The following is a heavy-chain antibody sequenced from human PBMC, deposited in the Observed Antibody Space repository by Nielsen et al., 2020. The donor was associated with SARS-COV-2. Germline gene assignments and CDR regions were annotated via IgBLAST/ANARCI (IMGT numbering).Heavy chain of an antibody. V-gene: IGHV1-18*01. CDR2: ISAYNGDT. CDR3: ARLYYYDSSGYYHTPDDYYYYYMDV. J-gene: IGHJ6*03. Sequence: WVRQAPGQGFEWMGWISAYNGDTKYAQNLQGRLTMTTDTSTSTGYMELRSLRSDDTAVYYCARLYYYDSSGYYHTPDDYYYYYMDVWGKGTTVTVSS. D-gene: IGHD3-22*01.